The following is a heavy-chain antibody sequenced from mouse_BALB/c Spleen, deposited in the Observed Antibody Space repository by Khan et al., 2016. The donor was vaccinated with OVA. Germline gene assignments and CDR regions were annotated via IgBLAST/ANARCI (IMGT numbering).Heavy chain of an antibody. CDR1: GYIFTNYL. CDR3: ARGNWQSYYIDY. J-gene: IGHJ2*01. CDR2: INPYNGAT. Sequence: IQLVQSGPDLVKPGTSVKMSCKASGYIFTNYLIHWVKQKPGQGLEWIGYINPYNGATKYNEKITGMATLTSDKSSITAYMVLSSLTSEDSAVYSCARGNWQSYYIDYWGQGTTLTVAS. V-gene: IGHV1S136*01. D-gene: IGHD2-12*01.